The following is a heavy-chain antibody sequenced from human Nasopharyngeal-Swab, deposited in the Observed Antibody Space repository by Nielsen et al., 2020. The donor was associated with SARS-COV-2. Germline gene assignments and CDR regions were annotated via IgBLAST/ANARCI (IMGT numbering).Heavy chain of an antibody. V-gene: IGHV4-39*07. J-gene: IGHJ4*02. CDR2: IYYSGST. CDR1: GGSISSSRYY. Sequence: SETLSLTCTVSGGSISSSRYYWGWIRQPPGKGLEWIGNIYYSGSTYYNPSLKSRATIAVDTSKKQFSLKVSSVTAADTAVYYCARVWSDDFWSGYYDSWGQGTLVTVSS. D-gene: IGHD3-3*01. CDR3: ARVWSDDFWSGYYDS.